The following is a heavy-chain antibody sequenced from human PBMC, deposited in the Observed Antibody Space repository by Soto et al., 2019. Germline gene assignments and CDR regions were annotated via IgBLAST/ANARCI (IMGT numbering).Heavy chain of an antibody. V-gene: IGHV1-18*01. CDR2: ISAYNGNT. CDR1: GYTFTSYG. J-gene: IGHJ5*02. Sequence: GASVKVSCKASGYTFTSYGISWVRQAPGQGLEWMGWISAYNGNTNYAQKLQGRVTMTTDTSTSTAYMELRSLRSDDTAVYYCARVPVRFLEWLLNDHGHWFDPWGQGTLVTVAS. CDR3: ARVPVRFLEWLLNDHGHWFDP. D-gene: IGHD3-3*01.